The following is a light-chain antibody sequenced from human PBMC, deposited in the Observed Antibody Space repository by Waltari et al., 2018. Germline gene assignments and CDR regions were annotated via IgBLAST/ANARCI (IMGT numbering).Light chain of an antibody. Sequence: SYELTQPTSVSVAPGQTANITCSGDTSGTKYACWYQQKPGQSPVLVIHQNTKRPSGIPERFSGSNSGNTATLTISGTQPIDEADFYCQAWDSTFARVFGGGTRLTVL. CDR1: TSGTKY. CDR2: QNT. CDR3: QAWDSTFARV. V-gene: IGLV3-1*01. J-gene: IGLJ3*02.